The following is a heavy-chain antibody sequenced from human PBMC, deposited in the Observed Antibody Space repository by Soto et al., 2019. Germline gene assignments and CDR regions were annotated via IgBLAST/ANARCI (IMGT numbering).Heavy chain of an antibody. Sequence: QVQLQESGPGLVKPSETLSLTCTVSGGSINSYYWGWVRQPPGKGLEWIGCISYSGSTSNNPSLTGRVTISVDTSKNQFSLKVSSVTAADTAVYDCARHNPIGNNWNYFDYWGQGTLVTVSS. J-gene: IGHJ4*02. CDR2: ISYSGST. CDR1: GGSINSYY. CDR3: ARHNPIGNNWNYFDY. V-gene: IGHV4-59*01. D-gene: IGHD1-1*01.